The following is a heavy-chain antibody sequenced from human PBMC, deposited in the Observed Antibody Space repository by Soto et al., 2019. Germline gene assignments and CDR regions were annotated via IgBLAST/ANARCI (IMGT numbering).Heavy chain of an antibody. CDR1: GFTFSSYA. V-gene: IGHV3-23*01. CDR3: AKDAFTGYCSGGSCYHFDY. Sequence: EVQLLESGGGLVQPGGSLRLSCAASGFTFSSYAMSWVRQAPGKGLEWVSAISGSGGSTYYADSVKGRFIISRDNSKNTLYLQMNSLRAEDTAVYYCAKDAFTGYCSGGSCYHFDYWGQGTLVTVSS. CDR2: ISGSGGST. D-gene: IGHD2-15*01. J-gene: IGHJ4*02.